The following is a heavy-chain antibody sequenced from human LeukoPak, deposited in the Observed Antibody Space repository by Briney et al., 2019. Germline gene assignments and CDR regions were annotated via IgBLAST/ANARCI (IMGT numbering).Heavy chain of an antibody. Sequence: GRSLRLSCAASGFTFSSYGMHWVRQAPGKGLEWVAVISYDGSNKYYADSVKGRFTISRDNSKNTLYLQMNSLRAEDTAVYYCAKDRSGSWGYCSSTSCYSYYFDYWGQETLVTVSS. J-gene: IGHJ4*02. CDR3: AKDRSGSWGYCSSTSCYSYYFDY. CDR2: ISYDGSNK. D-gene: IGHD2-2*02. V-gene: IGHV3-30*18. CDR1: GFTFSSYG.